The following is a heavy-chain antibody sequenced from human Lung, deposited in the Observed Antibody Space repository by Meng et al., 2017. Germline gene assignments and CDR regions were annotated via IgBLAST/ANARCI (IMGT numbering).Heavy chain of an antibody. CDR1: GYTFTSYD. CDR2: INPKSGDT. D-gene: IGHD6-13*01. V-gene: IGHV1-2*06. J-gene: IGHJ4*02. Sequence: QVQQVRSRVEVKKPGAAVTVSFKASGYTFTSYDINWVRQATGQGREWMGRINPKSGDTHYAQRFQGRVTMTGDTSISTAYMELSGLRSDDTAMYYCARDEDISAAGKLFGDYWGQGTLVTVSS. CDR3: ARDEDISAAGKLFGDY.